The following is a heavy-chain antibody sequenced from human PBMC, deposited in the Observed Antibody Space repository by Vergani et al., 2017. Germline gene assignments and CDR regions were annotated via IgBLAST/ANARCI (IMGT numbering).Heavy chain of an antibody. CDR1: GGSISSSSYY. CDR2: IYYSGST. Sequence: QVQLQESGPGLVKPSETLSLTCTVSGGSISSSSYYWGWIRQPPGKGLEWIGSIYYSGSTYYNPSLKSRVTISVDTSKNQFSLKLSSVTAADTAVYYCARDYYDERGCWFDPWGQGTLVTVSS. V-gene: IGHV4-39*02. CDR3: ARDYYDERGCWFDP. J-gene: IGHJ5*02. D-gene: IGHD3-22*01.